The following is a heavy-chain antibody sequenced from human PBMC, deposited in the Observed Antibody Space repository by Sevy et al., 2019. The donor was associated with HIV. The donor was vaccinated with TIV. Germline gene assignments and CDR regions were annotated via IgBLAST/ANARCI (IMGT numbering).Heavy chain of an antibody. Sequence: SETLSLTCTVSGGSISDYYWSWIRQSAGKGLEWIGRIYTSGSTNYNPSLNSRVTMSVDTSKNQFSLKLSSVTAADTAVYYCARGIRSRTSYHILTWGELYYYDHMDVWGKGTTVTVSS. D-gene: IGHD3-9*01. J-gene: IGHJ6*03. CDR1: GGSISDYY. CDR2: IYTSGST. V-gene: IGHV4-4*07. CDR3: ARGIRSRTSYHILTWGELYYYDHMDV.